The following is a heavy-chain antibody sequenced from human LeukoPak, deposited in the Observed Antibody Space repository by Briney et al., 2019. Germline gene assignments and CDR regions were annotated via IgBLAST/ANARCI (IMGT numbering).Heavy chain of an antibody. D-gene: IGHD1-26*01. CDR2: ISYDGSNK. CDR1: GFTFSSYA. Sequence: GGSLRLSCAASGFTFSSYAMHWVRQAPGKGLEWVAVISYDGSNKYYADSVKGRFTISRDNSKNTLYLRMNSLRAEDTAVYYCARDDGVGATGYWGQGTLVTVSS. CDR3: ARDDGVGATGY. V-gene: IGHV3-30-3*01. J-gene: IGHJ4*02.